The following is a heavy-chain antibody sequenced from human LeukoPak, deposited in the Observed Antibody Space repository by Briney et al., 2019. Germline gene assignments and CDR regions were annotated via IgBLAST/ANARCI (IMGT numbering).Heavy chain of an antibody. J-gene: IGHJ4*02. D-gene: IGHD6-19*01. V-gene: IGHV3-11*01. CDR2: ISRSGTTI. Sequence: PGGSLRLSCAASGFSFSDYYMSWIRQAPGKGLEWVSYISRSGTTIYYADSVKGRFTISRDNAKNSLYLQMNSLRAEDTAVYYCATMASVAVAMYWGQGTLVTVSS. CDR3: ATMASVAVAMY. CDR1: GFSFSDYY.